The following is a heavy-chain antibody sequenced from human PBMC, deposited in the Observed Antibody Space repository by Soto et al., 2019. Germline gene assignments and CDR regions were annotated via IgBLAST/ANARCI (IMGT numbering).Heavy chain of an antibody. CDR1: GFTFTNYD. CDR2: IRSRGGST. D-gene: IGHD2-15*01. Sequence: EVQLLESGGGLVQPGGSLTLSCAASGFTFTNYDMRWVRQPPGKGLEWVSVIRSRGGSTNYAGSVKGRFTVSRDNSTNTMYLHRNSLRDNDTAVSYCAKVFSSGRGGPINSSDIEDCGKGTAVAV. J-gene: IGHJ6*03. CDR3: AKVFSSGRGGPINSSDIED. V-gene: IGHV3-23*01.